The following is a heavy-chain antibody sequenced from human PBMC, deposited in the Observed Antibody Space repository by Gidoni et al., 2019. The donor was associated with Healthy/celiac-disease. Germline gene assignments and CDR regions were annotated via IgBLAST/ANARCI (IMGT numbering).Heavy chain of an antibody. V-gene: IGHV3-33*01. Sequence: QVQLVESGGGVVQPGRSLRLSCAASGFTFRSYGMHWVRQAPGQGLEWVAVIWYDGSHKYYADSVKGRFIISRDNSKNTLYLQMNSLRVEDTAVYYCARERDTSFVVPGYWGQGTLVTVSS. CDR1: GFTFRSYG. D-gene: IGHD5-18*01. CDR3: ARERDTSFVVPGY. J-gene: IGHJ4*02. CDR2: IWYDGSHK.